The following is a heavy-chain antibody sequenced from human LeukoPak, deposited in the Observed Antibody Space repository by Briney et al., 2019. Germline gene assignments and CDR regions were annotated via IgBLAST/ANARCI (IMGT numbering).Heavy chain of an antibody. CDR2: INTDTGNP. D-gene: IGHD1-26*01. CDR1: GYTFTYYP. J-gene: IGHJ4*02. V-gene: IGHV7-4-1*02. Sequence: ASVKVSCKASGYTFTYYPMTWVRQAPGQGLEWVGWINTDTGNPTYAQGFTGRFVFSLDTSVRTAYLQISSLKAEDTAVYYCARVLWERYFDYWGQGTLVTVSS. CDR3: ARVLWERYFDY.